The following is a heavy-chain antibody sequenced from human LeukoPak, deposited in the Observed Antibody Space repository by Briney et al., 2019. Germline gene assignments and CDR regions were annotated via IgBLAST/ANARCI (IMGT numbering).Heavy chain of an antibody. J-gene: IGHJ4*02. D-gene: IGHD6-6*01. CDR3: ARGLYSSSP. CDR1: GFTFSNYA. V-gene: IGHV3-23*01. CDR2: ISGSGGRT. Sequence: QPGGSLRLSCAASGFTFSNYAMRWVRQAPGKGLEWVSVISGSGGRTYYADSVKGRFTISRDNSKNTLYLQVNSLRAEDTAVYYCARGLYSSSPWGQGILVTVSS.